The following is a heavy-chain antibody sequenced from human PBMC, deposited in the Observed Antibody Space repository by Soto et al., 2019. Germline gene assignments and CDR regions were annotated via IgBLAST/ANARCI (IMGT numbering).Heavy chain of an antibody. V-gene: IGHV1-69*01. CDR1: GGTFSSYA. Sequence: QVQLVQSGAEVKKPGSSVKVSCKASGGTFSSYAISWVRQAPGQGLEWMGGIIPIFGTANYAQTFHGRVTITADESTSTAYMELSSLRSEDTAVYYCARAYCSGGSCYPSVRALDAFDICGQGTMVTVSS. CDR3: ARAYCSGGSCYPSVRALDAFDI. CDR2: IIPIFGTA. D-gene: IGHD2-15*01. J-gene: IGHJ3*02.